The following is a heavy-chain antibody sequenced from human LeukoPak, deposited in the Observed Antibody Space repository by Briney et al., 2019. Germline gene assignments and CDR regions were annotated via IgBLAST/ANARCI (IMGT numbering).Heavy chain of an antibody. CDR2: INHSGNT. V-gene: IGHV4-34*01. Sequence: SETLSLTCAVYGGSFSGYYWSWIRQPPGKGLEWIGEINHSGNTNYNPSLKSRVTISVDTSKNQFSLKLSSVTAADTAVYYCATSMIVVEPSLYYFDYWGQGTLVTVSS. CDR3: ATSMIVVEPSLYYFDY. D-gene: IGHD3-22*01. CDR1: GGSFSGYY. J-gene: IGHJ4*02.